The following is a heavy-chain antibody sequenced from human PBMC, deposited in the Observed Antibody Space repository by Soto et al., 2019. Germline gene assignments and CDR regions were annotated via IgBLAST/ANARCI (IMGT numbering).Heavy chain of an antibody. J-gene: IGHJ5*02. Sequence: QVQLVQSGSEVKKPGASMNVSCKASGYIFTDYYIHWVRQAPGQGLEWMGWINPNSGGTNYAQTFQGRVTMTRDTSISTAYMELNRLRSDDTAVYYCAKMGAHTLPSARWFDPWGQGTLVTVSS. D-gene: IGHD2-15*01. V-gene: IGHV1-2*02. CDR1: GYIFTDYY. CDR2: INPNSGGT. CDR3: AKMGAHTLPSARWFDP.